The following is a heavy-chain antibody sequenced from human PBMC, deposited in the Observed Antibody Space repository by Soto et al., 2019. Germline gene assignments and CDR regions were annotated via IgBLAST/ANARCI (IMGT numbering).Heavy chain of an antibody. D-gene: IGHD3-3*01. CDR3: ARDQYYDFWSGYFETIREYYYYGMNV. CDR1: GFTFSSYW. J-gene: IGHJ6*02. Sequence: GGSLRLSCAASGFTFSSYWMSWVRQAPGKGLEWVANIKQDGSEKYYVDSVKGRFTISRDNAKNSLYLQVNSLRAEDTAVYYCARDQYYDFWSGYFETIREYYYYGMNVWGQGTTVTVSS. CDR2: IKQDGSEK. V-gene: IGHV3-7*03.